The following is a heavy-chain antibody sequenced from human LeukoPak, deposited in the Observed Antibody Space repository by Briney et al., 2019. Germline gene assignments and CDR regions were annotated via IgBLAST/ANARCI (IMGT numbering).Heavy chain of an antibody. Sequence: GGSLRLSCAASGFTFSSYSMNWVRQAPGKGLEWVSSISSSSSYIYYADSVKGQFTISRDNAKNSLYLQMNSLRAEDTAVYYCARIWDTAMVSFDYWGQGTLVTVSS. CDR3: ARIWDTAMVSFDY. V-gene: IGHV3-21*01. CDR1: GFTFSSYS. CDR2: ISSSSSYI. J-gene: IGHJ4*02. D-gene: IGHD5-18*01.